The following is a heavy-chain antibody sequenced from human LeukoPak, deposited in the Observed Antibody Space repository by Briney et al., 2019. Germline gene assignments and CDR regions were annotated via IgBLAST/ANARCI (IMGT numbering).Heavy chain of an antibody. CDR2: ISGSGGST. V-gene: IGHV3-23*01. J-gene: IGHJ4*02. CDR1: GFTFSSYA. Sequence: SGGSLRLSCAASGFTFSSYAMSWVRQAPGKGLEWVSAISGSGGSTYYADSVKGRFTISRDNSKNTLYLQMNSLRAEDTAVYFCAKRGDRSGWSYYFDYWGQGTLVTVSS. D-gene: IGHD6-19*01. CDR3: AKRGDRSGWSYYFDY.